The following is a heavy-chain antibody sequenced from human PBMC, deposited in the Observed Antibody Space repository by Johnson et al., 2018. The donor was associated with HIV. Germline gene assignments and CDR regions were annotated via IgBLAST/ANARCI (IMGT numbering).Heavy chain of an antibody. CDR1: GFTFSSYA. V-gene: IGHV3-30*04. CDR2: ISYDGSNK. CDR3: ARDWGLYNWNDPGAFDI. Sequence: QVQLVESGGGVVQPGRSLRLSCAASGFTFSSYAMHWVRQAPGKGLEWVAVISYDGSNKYYADSVKGRFPISRDNSQNTLYLQMNSLRAEDTAMYFCARDWGLYNWNDPGAFDIWGQGTMVTVSS. D-gene: IGHD1-1*01. J-gene: IGHJ3*02.